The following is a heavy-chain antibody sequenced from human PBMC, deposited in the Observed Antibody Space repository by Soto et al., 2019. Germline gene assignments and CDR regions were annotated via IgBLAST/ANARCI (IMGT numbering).Heavy chain of an antibody. D-gene: IGHD5-18*01. CDR2: IIPIFGTA. V-gene: IGHV1-69*13. Sequence: SAKVSCKACGGAFSSYASSWVRQAPGQGLEWMGGIIPIFGTANYAQKFQGRVTITADESTSTAYMDPVDTATYFCAHAGDYDVLSFDHWGPGTLVTVSS. J-gene: IGHJ4*02. CDR1: GGAFSSYA. CDR3: YDVLSFDH.